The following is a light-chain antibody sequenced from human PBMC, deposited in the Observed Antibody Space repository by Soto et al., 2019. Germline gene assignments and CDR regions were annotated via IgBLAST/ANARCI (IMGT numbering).Light chain of an antibody. V-gene: IGKV1-9*01. CDR2: AAS. J-gene: IGKJ4*01. CDR1: QDIAIY. CDR3: QQLRSYPST. Sequence: GDRVNITCRASQDIAIYLAWYQQKTGEAPKLLIYAASTLHGGVPSRFSGSGSGTDFALTITSLQAEDFATYYCQQLRSYPSTFGGGTKV.